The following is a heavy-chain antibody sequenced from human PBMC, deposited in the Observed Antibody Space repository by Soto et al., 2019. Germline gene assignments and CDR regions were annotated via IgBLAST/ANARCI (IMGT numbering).Heavy chain of an antibody. V-gene: IGHV1-2*04. Sequence: ASVKVSCKASGYTFTGYYMHWVRQAPGQGLEWMGWINPNSGGTNYAQKFQGWVTMTRDTSISTAYMELSRLRSDDTAVYYCATTRNYYYDTSGYDAFDIPGQGTMVTLPS. CDR2: INPNSGGT. CDR1: GYTFTGYY. J-gene: IGHJ3*02. D-gene: IGHD3-22*01. CDR3: ATTRNYYYDTSGYDAFDI.